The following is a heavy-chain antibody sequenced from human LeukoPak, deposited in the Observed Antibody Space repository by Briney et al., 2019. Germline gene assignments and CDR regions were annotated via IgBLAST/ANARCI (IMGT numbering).Heavy chain of an antibody. J-gene: IGHJ4*02. Sequence: GGSLRLSCAASGFTFDDYAMHWVRQAPGKGLEWVSGISWNSGSIDYADSVKGRFTISRDNAKNSLYLQMNSLRAEDTALYYCAKDILEEPAAMMEYWGQGTLVTVSS. V-gene: IGHV3-9*01. CDR3: AKDILEEPAAMMEY. D-gene: IGHD2-2*01. CDR2: ISWNSGSI. CDR1: GFTFDDYA.